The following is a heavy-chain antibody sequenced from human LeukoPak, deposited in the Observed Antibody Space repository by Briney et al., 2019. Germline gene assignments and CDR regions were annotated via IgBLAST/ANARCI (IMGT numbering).Heavy chain of an antibody. J-gene: IGHJ6*04. CDR3: AELGITMIGGV. D-gene: IGHD3-10*02. CDR1: GGTFSSYA. CDR2: IIPIYGTA. Sequence: GASVKVSCKASGGTFSSYAISWVRQAPGQGLEWMGGIIPIYGTANYAQKFQGRVTITADKSTSTAYMELSSLRAEDTAVYYCAELGITMIGGVWGKGTTVTISS. V-gene: IGHV1-69*06.